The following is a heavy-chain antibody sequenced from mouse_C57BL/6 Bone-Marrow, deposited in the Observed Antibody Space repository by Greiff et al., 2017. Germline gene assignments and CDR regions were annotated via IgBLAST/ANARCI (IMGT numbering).Heavy chain of an antibody. J-gene: IGHJ2*01. CDR3: ARGTGVSYYFDY. V-gene: IGHV3-6*01. D-gene: IGHD1-1*01. Sequence: VQLQQSGPGLVKPSQSLSLTCSVTGYSIPSGYYWNWIRQFPGNKLEWMGYISYDGSNNYNPSLKNRISITLDTSKNQFFLKLNSVTTEHTATYYCARGTGVSYYFDYWGQGTTLTVSS. CDR1: GYSIPSGYY. CDR2: ISYDGSN.